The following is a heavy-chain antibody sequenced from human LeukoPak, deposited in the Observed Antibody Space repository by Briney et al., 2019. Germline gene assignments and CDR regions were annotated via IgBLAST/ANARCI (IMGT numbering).Heavy chain of an antibody. CDR3: ARGRYYFDY. V-gene: IGHV3-48*03. CDR1: GFTFSSYA. J-gene: IGHJ4*02. Sequence: GGSLRLSCAASGFTFSSYAMSWVRQAPGKGLEWVSYITSSGYTIYYADSVKGRFTISRDNAKNSLYLQMNSLRAEDTAVYYCARGRYYFDYWGQGTLVTVSS. CDR2: ITSSGYTI.